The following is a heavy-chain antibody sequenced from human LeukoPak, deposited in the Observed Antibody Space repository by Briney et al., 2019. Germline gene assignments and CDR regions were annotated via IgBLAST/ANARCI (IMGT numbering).Heavy chain of an antibody. Sequence: GASVKVSFTASGYTFTSYGISWVRQAPGQGLEWMGWISAYNGNTNYAQKLQGRVTMTTDTSTSTAYMELRSLRSDDTAVYYCARDLAGYSRFDYWGQGTLVTVSS. CDR2: ISAYNGNT. J-gene: IGHJ4*02. CDR3: ARDLAGYSRFDY. CDR1: GYTFTSYG. D-gene: IGHD6-13*01. V-gene: IGHV1-18*01.